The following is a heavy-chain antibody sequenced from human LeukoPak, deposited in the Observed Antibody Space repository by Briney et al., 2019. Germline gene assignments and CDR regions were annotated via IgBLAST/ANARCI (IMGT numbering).Heavy chain of an antibody. CDR1: GYSFTSYW. Sequence: GESLRISCKGSGYSFTSYWISWVRQMPGKGLEWIGIIIPSDSYTNYSPSFQGHVTISADKSIRTAYLQWSSLMASDTAMYYCARQSYGDYVSYWGQGTLVTVSS. V-gene: IGHV5-10-1*01. J-gene: IGHJ4*02. D-gene: IGHD4-17*01. CDR3: ARQSYGDYVSY. CDR2: IIPSDSYT.